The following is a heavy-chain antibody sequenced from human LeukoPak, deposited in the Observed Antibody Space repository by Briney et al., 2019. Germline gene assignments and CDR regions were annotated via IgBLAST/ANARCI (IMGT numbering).Heavy chain of an antibody. V-gene: IGHV3-7*01. CDR2: IKQDGSDK. J-gene: IGHJ4*02. Sequence: GGSLRLSCAASGFTFSSYWMSWVRQAPGKGLEWVANIKQDGSDKNYVDSVEGRFTISRDNAKKSLYLQMNSLRAEDTAVYYCAPPPIAAAGNWGQGTLDTVSS. D-gene: IGHD6-13*01. CDR1: GFTFSSYW. CDR3: APPPIAAAGN.